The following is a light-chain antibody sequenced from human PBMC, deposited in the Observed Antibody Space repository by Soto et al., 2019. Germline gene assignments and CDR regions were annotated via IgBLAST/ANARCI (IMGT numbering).Light chain of an antibody. CDR1: QSISTY. Sequence: DIQMTQSPSSLSASVGDRVTITCRASQSISTYLNWYQQKAGIAPRLLIYGASNLQSGVPSRFSGSGSGTDFTLTISSLQPEDFATYYCQHSYNTPRTFGQGTKLGI. J-gene: IGKJ2*01. CDR2: GAS. V-gene: IGKV1-39*01. CDR3: QHSYNTPRT.